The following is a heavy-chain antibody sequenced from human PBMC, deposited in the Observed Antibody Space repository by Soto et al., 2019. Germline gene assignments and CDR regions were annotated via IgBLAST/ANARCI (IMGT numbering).Heavy chain of an antibody. CDR1: GGSISSYY. J-gene: IGHJ6*02. D-gene: IGHD3-9*01. CDR2: IYYSGTT. Sequence: PSETLSLTCTVSGGSISSYYWSWIRQPPGKGLEWIGYIYYSGTTNYNPSLKSRVAISVDTSKNQFSLKLSSVTAADTAVYYCARWVRGRYFDYGMDVWGQGTTVTVSS. V-gene: IGHV4-59*08. CDR3: ARWVRGRYFDYGMDV.